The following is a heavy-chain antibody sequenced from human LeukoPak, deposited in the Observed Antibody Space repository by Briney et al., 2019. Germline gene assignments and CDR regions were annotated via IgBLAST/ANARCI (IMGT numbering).Heavy chain of an antibody. V-gene: IGHV1-8*01. Sequence: ASVKVSCKASGYTFSNYDINWVRQTTGQGLEWMGWMNPNSGNTGYAQKFQGRVSMTRNTSISTAYMELSSLRSEDTAMYYCARVVGIHHYGMDVWGQGTTGTVSS. CDR2: MNPNSGNT. CDR3: ARVVGIHHYGMDV. D-gene: IGHD2-21*01. CDR1: GYTFSNYD. J-gene: IGHJ6*02.